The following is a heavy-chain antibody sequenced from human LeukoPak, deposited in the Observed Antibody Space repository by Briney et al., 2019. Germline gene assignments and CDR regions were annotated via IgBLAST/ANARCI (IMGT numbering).Heavy chain of an antibody. CDR2: IYHNGNT. Sequence: SETLSLTCDVSDFSIRSGYYWGWLRQPPGKGLEWIGHIYHNGNTYYNPSLKSRVTISVDTSRNQFSLMLSSVTAADPAVYYCARRDYDPNFDYWGQGTLVTVSS. CDR3: ARRDYDPNFDY. V-gene: IGHV4-38-2*01. J-gene: IGHJ4*02. CDR1: DFSIRSGYY. D-gene: IGHD3-3*01.